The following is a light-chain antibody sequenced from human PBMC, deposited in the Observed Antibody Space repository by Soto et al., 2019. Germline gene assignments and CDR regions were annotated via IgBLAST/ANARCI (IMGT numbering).Light chain of an antibody. J-gene: IGKJ1*01. CDR3: LQDYNYPWT. CDR2: AAS. V-gene: IGKV1-6*01. Sequence: AIQMTQSPSSLSASVGDRVTITCRASQGIRNDLGWYQQEPGKAPKLLIYAASRLESGVPSRFSGSGSGTDFTLTISRLQPEDFATYYCLQDYNYPWTFGQGTKVDIK. CDR1: QGIRND.